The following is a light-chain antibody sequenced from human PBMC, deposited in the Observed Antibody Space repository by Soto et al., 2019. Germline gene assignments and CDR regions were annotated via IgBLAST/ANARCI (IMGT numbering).Light chain of an antibody. Sequence: EIVFTQSPGTLSLSPGKRSTLSCWASQSVHSSHLAWYQQRPGQPPRLLIYGASSRATGIPDRFSGSGSGTDFTLTISRLEPEDFAVYYCQQYGSSLSITFGQGTRLEIK. CDR2: GAS. J-gene: IGKJ5*01. CDR1: QSVHSSH. V-gene: IGKV3-20*01. CDR3: QQYGSSLSIT.